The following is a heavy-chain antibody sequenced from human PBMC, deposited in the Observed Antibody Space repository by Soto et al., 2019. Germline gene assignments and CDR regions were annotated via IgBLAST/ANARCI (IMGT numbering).Heavy chain of an antibody. Sequence: ASVKVSCKASGYTFTSYAMHWVRQAPGQRLEWMGWINAGNGNTKYSQKFKGRVTITRDTSASTAYMELSSLRSEDTAVYYCARLRGGDCTNCVCYAPNWFDPWGQGTLVTVSS. CDR3: ARLRGGDCTNCVCYAPNWFDP. V-gene: IGHV1-3*01. CDR2: INAGNGNT. CDR1: GYTFTSYA. J-gene: IGHJ5*02. D-gene: IGHD2-8*01.